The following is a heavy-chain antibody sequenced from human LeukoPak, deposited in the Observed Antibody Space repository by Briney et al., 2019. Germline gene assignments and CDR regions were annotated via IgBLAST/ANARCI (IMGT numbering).Heavy chain of an antibody. CDR1: GGSFSGYY. CDR2: INHSGST. Sequence: SETLSLTCAVYGGSFSGYYWSWIRQPPGKGLGWIGEINHSGSTNYNPSLKSRVTISVDTSKNQFSLKLSSVTAADTAVYYCARENHDKPYYDFWSGYKSYNWFDPWGQGTLVTVSS. D-gene: IGHD3-3*01. V-gene: IGHV4-34*01. J-gene: IGHJ5*02. CDR3: ARENHDKPYYDFWSGYKSYNWFDP.